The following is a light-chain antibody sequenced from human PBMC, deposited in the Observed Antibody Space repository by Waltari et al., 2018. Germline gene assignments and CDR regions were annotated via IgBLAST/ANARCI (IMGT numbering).Light chain of an antibody. CDR2: DVN. CDR1: SSHVGGHYY. Sequence: QSALSQPASVSGSPGQSITLPCTGASSHVGGHYYVSRYQQHPGKAPKLIIRDVNNRPSGVSNRFSGSKSGNTASLTISGLQAEDEADYYCSSYSTSSSLILFGEGTKVTVL. J-gene: IGLJ2*01. V-gene: IGLV2-14*03. CDR3: SSYSTSSSLIL.